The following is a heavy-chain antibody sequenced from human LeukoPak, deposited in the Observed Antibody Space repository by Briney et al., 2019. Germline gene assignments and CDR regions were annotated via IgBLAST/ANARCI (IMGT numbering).Heavy chain of an antibody. CDR3: AREGYCSSTSCYAKGTDY. D-gene: IGHD2-2*01. CDR2: ISAYNGNT. V-gene: IGHV1-18*01. CDR1: GHTFTSYG. Sequence: APVKVSCKASGHTFTSYGISWVRQAPGQGLEWMGWISAYNGNTNYAQKLQGRVTMTTDTSTSTAYMELRSLRSDDTAVYYCAREGYCSSTSCYAKGTDYWGQGTLVTVSS. J-gene: IGHJ4*02.